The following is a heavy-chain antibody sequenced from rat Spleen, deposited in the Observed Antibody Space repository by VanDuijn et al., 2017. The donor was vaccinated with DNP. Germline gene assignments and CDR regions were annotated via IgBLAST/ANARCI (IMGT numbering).Heavy chain of an antibody. CDR2: ITNGGGTT. J-gene: IGHJ2*01. CDR1: GFTFSNYY. V-gene: IGHV5-25*01. Sequence: EVQLVESGGGLVQPGGSLKLSCAASGFTFSNYYMVWVRQAPTKGLEWVASITNGGGTTYYRDSVKGRFTISRDNAKSTLYLQMDSLRSEDTATYYCATQSHYYSSYMGYWGQGVMVTVSS. CDR3: ATQSHYYSSYMGY. D-gene: IGHD1-2*01.